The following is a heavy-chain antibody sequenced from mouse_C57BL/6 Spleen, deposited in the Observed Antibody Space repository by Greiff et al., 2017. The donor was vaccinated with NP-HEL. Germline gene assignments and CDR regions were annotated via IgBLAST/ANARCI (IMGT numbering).Heavy chain of an antibody. CDR3: ARRGGYYGSSYLY. J-gene: IGHJ2*01. Sequence: QVQLQQPGAELVKPGASVKLSCKASGYIFTSYWMHWVKQRPGQGLEWIGMIHPNSGSTNYNEKFKSKATLTVDKSSSTAYMQLSSLTSEDSAVYYCARRGGYYGSSYLYWGQGTTLTVSS. V-gene: IGHV1-64*01. CDR2: IHPNSGST. CDR1: GYIFTSYW. D-gene: IGHD1-1*01.